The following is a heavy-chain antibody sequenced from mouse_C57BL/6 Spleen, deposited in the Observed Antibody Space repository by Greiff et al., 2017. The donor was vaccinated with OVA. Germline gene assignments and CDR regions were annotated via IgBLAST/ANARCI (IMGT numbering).Heavy chain of an antibody. V-gene: IGHV5-6*01. D-gene: IGHD1-1*01. CDR3: ARLTTVEETWFAY. Sequence: EVQLVESGGDLVKPGGSLKLSCAASGFTFSSYGMSWVRQTPDKRLEWVATISSGGSYTYYPDSVKGRFTFSRDNAKNTLYLQMSSLKSEDTAMYYCARLTTVEETWFAYWGQGTLVTVSA. J-gene: IGHJ3*01. CDR2: ISSGGSYT. CDR1: GFTFSSYG.